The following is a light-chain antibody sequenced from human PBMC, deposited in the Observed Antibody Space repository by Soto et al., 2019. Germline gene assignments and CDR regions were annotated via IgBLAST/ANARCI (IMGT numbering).Light chain of an antibody. CDR1: SSNIGTNY. V-gene: IGLV1-47*01. CDR2: RNN. Sequence: QSVLTQPPSASGTPGQRVAISCSGSSSNIGTNYVYWYHQLPGTAPKLLIYRNNQRPSGVPDRFSGSKSGTSASLAISGLRSEDEADCYCATWDDALSGVIFGGGTKLTVL. J-gene: IGLJ2*01. CDR3: ATWDDALSGVI.